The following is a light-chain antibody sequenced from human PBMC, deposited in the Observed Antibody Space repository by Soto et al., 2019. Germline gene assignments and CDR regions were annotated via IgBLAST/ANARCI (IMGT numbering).Light chain of an antibody. Sequence: EKVMTQSPATLSVSPGERATLSCRASQSVNNNLAWYQQIPGRAPRLLIYDVSTRATGIPARFSGSGSETEFTLTISSLLSEDFGIYFCHQYNVWPATFGQGTRLEIK. CDR3: HQYNVWPAT. V-gene: IGKV3-15*01. CDR1: QSVNNN. CDR2: DVS. J-gene: IGKJ5*01.